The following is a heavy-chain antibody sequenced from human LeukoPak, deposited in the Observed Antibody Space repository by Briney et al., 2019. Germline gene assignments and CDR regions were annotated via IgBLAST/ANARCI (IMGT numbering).Heavy chain of an antibody. Sequence: PGGSLRLSWPASGFTFSSFTMNWVRQAPGKGLEWVSSISTSSSYIYYADSLKGRFTISRDNAKNSLFLQMNSLRAEDTAVYYCAREGSSPTFDYWGQGTLVTVSS. CDR1: GFTFSSFT. CDR3: AREGSSPTFDY. CDR2: ISTSSSYI. D-gene: IGHD2-2*01. J-gene: IGHJ4*02. V-gene: IGHV3-21*01.